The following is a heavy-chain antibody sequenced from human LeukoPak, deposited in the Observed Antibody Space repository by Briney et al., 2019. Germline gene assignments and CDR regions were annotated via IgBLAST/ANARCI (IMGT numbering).Heavy chain of an antibody. CDR1: GYSISSNYF. CDR3: ARSSNNWFDP. J-gene: IGHJ5*02. V-gene: IGHV4-38-2*01. D-gene: IGHD6-6*01. CDR2: IYHSGST. Sequence: SETLSLTCAVYGYSISSNYFWGWIRQSPGKGLEWIGGIYHSGSTYYNPPLKSRVTLSVDTSNNQFSLRLISVTAADTAIYYCARSSNNWFDPWGQGTLVTVSS.